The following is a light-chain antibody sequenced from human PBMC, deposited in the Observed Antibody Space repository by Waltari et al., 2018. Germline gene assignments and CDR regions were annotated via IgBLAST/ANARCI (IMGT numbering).Light chain of an antibody. V-gene: IGLV3-19*01. J-gene: IGLJ2*01. CDR3: HSRDSSGDVV. Sequence: SSELPQATAVSVAFGQTVRITCQGDSLRTYSVSWFHQKPGQAPALVIYGKNIRPSGSPDRFSGSSSGSTASLTIMGAQAEDEADYYCHSRDSSGDVVIGGGTKLTVV. CDR2: GKN. CDR1: SLRTYS.